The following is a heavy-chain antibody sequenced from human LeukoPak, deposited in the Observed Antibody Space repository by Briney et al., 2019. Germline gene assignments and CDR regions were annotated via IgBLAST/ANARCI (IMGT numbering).Heavy chain of an antibody. D-gene: IGHD3-10*01. V-gene: IGHV4-59*12. Sequence: PSETLSLTCTVSGGSISSYYWSWIRQPPGKGLEWIGYIYYSGSTNYNPSLKSRVTISVDTSKNQFSLKLSSVTAADTAVYYCARGIVAPYYYGSGSYYRFDYWGQGTLVTVSS. CDR1: GGSISSYY. CDR3: ARGIVAPYYYGSGSYYRFDY. CDR2: IYYSGST. J-gene: IGHJ4*02.